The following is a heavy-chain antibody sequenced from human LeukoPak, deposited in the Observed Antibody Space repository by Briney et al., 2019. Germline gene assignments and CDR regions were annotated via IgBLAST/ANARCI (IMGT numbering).Heavy chain of an antibody. D-gene: IGHD2-15*01. CDR3: ARASASGRNYDYYGLDV. CDR2: ISVHHGTT. Sequence: ASVKVSCKASGYTFSNYGVSWVRQAPGQGLEWMGWISVHHGTTKYAAKFQGRVTLTTDTSTSTANMELRSLRSDDTAVYYCARASASGRNYDYYGLDVWGQGTTVTVSS. J-gene: IGHJ6*02. V-gene: IGHV1-18*01. CDR1: GYTFSNYG.